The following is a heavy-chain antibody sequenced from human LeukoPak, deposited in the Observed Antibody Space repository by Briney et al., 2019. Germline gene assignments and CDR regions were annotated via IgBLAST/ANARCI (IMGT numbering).Heavy chain of an antibody. CDR2: ISGSGGST. V-gene: IGHV3-23*01. CDR3: AKSDYYYYGSGSYYFDY. D-gene: IGHD3-10*01. Sequence: GGSLRLSCAASGFTFSSYAMSWVRQAPGKGLEWVSAISGSGGSTYYADSVKGRFIISRDNSKNTLYLQMNSLRAEDTAVYYCAKSDYYYYGSGSYYFDYWGQGTLVTVSS. J-gene: IGHJ4*02. CDR1: GFTFSSYA.